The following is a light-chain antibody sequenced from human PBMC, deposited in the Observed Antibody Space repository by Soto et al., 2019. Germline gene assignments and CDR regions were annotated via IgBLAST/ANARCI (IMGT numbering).Light chain of an antibody. Sequence: QSVLTQPPSVSGAPGQRVTISCTGSSSNIGAGYDVHWYQQLPGTAPKLLIYGNSNRPSGVPDRFSGSKSGTSASLVITGLQAEDEADYYCQSYDSSFYVFGTGTKVTVL. CDR2: GNS. CDR3: QSYDSSFYV. CDR1: SSNIGAGYD. V-gene: IGLV1-40*01. J-gene: IGLJ1*01.